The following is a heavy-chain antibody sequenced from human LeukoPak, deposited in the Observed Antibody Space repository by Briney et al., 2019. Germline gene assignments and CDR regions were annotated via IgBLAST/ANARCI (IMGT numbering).Heavy chain of an antibody. CDR2: INHSGST. Sequence: PSETLSLTCAVYGGSFSGYYWSWIRQPPGKGLEWIGEINHSGSTNYNPSLKSRVTISVDTSKNQFSLKLSSVTAADTAVYYCARVLRDYYYGMDVWGQGTTVTVSS. D-gene: IGHD3-10*01. CDR1: GGSFSGYY. CDR3: ARVLRDYYYGMDV. V-gene: IGHV4-34*01. J-gene: IGHJ6*02.